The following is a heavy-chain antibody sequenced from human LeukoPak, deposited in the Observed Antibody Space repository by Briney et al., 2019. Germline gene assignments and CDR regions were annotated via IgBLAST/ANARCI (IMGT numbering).Heavy chain of an antibody. J-gene: IGHJ6*02. Sequence: AGSLTLSCAAPGFTLSKSWMNWLRQALGQGLDWVAAIKDDGSDKGYVDSVKGRFTISRDNAKNSRYLQMNSLRAEDTAVYYCATYTNWVAGNVWGQGTSVSVSS. V-gene: IGHV3-7*01. D-gene: IGHD1-1*01. CDR2: IKDDGSDK. CDR1: GFTLSKSW. CDR3: ATYTNWVAGNV.